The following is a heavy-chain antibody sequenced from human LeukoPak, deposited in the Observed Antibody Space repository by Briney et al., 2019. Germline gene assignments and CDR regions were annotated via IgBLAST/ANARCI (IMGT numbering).Heavy chain of an antibody. CDR2: IYYSGST. Sequence: SETLSLTCTVSGGSISSGGYYWSWIRQHPGKGLEWIGYIYYSGSTYYNPSLKSRVTISVDTSKNQFSLKLSSVTAADTAVYYCARDIGGWYSYGNNRRWFDPWGQGTLVTASS. D-gene: IGHD5-18*01. J-gene: IGHJ5*02. CDR3: ARDIGGWYSYGNNRRWFDP. CDR1: GGSISSGGYY. V-gene: IGHV4-31*03.